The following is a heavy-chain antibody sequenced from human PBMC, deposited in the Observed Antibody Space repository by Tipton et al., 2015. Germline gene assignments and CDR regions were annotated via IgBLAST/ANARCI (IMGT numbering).Heavy chain of an antibody. D-gene: IGHD3/OR15-3a*01. J-gene: IGHJ5*01. Sequence: SLRLSCAASGFIFSSYAMSWVRQAPGKGLEWLAVIWYDGSNKYYADSLKGRFTISRDNSKNTVYLQMNSLRVEDTAVYYCAKEGIRDDVWTGYHRFAFDSWGQGILVTVSS. CDR3: AKEGIRDDVWTGYHRFAFDS. CDR2: IWYDGSNK. CDR1: GFIFSSYA. V-gene: IGHV3-33*06.